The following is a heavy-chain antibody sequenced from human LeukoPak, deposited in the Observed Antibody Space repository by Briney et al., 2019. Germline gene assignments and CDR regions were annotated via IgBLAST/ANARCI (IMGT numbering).Heavy chain of an antibody. Sequence: SETLSLTCTVSGGSISSSSYYWGWIRQPPGKGLEWIGSIYYSGSTYYNPSLKSRVTISVDTSKNQFSLKLSSVTAADTAVYYCARAPFIAARRKGAFDIWGQGTMVTVSS. D-gene: IGHD6-6*01. J-gene: IGHJ3*02. V-gene: IGHV4-39*07. CDR1: GGSISSSSYY. CDR3: ARAPFIAARRKGAFDI. CDR2: IYYSGST.